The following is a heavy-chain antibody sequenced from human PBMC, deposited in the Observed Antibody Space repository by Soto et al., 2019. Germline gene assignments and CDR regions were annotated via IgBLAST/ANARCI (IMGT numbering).Heavy chain of an antibody. D-gene: IGHD2-2*01. V-gene: IGHV4-30-2*01. Sequence: QLQLQESGSGLVKPSQTLSLTCAVSGGSISSGGYSWSWIRQPPGKGLEWIGYIYHSGSTYYNPSLKSRVTISVARSKNQFSLKLSSVTAADTAVYYCARGKRDCSSTSCPYYFDYWGQGTLVTVSS. J-gene: IGHJ4*02. CDR3: ARGKRDCSSTSCPYYFDY. CDR1: GGSISSGGYS. CDR2: IYHSGST.